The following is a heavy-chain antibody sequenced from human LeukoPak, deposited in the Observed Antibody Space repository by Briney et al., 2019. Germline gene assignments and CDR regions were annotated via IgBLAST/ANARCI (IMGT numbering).Heavy chain of an antibody. V-gene: IGHV3-23*01. D-gene: IGHD6-19*01. J-gene: IGHJ4*02. CDR3: ARLLFSSGWYHFDY. Sequence: PGGSLRLSCAASGFTFSSYGMSWVRQAPGKGLEWVSGIGGSGGSTYYADSVKGRFTISRDNSKNTLYLQMNSPRAEDTAVYYCARLLFSSGWYHFDYWGQGTLVTVSS. CDR1: GFTFSSYG. CDR2: IGGSGGST.